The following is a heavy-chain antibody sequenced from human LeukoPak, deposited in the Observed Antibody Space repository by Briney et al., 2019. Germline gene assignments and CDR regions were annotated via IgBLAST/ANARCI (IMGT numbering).Heavy chain of an antibody. Sequence: PSETLSLTCTVSGGSISSYYWSWIRQPPGKGLEWIGYIYYSGSTNYNPSLKSRVTISVDTSKNQFSLKLSSATAADTAVYYCARRARSSGYYYFDYWGQGTLVTVSS. J-gene: IGHJ4*02. CDR3: ARRARSSGYYYFDY. CDR1: GGSISSYY. D-gene: IGHD3-22*01. V-gene: IGHV4-59*01. CDR2: IYYSGST.